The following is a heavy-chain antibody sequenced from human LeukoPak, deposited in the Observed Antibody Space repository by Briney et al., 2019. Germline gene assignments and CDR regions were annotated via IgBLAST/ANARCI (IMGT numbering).Heavy chain of an antibody. Sequence: PSETLSLTCTVSGYSISSDYYWGWIRQPPGKGLEWIASVSHSGSTYYNPSLKSRVTISVGTSKNQFSLKLSSVTAADTAVYYCARRGYSYGTLWYFDYWGQGTLVTVSS. J-gene: IGHJ4*02. CDR3: ARRGYSYGTLWYFDY. V-gene: IGHV4-38-2*02. D-gene: IGHD5-18*01. CDR2: VSHSGST. CDR1: GYSISSDYY.